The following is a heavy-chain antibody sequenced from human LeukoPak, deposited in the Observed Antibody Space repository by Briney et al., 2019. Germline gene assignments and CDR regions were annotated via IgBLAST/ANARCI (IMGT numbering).Heavy chain of an antibody. CDR3: ARDGSHDAFDI. CDR2: IKQDGSEI. J-gene: IGHJ3*02. Sequence: GGSLRLSCAASGFTFSSYWMSWVRQAPGKGLEWVANIKQDGSEIYYVDSVKGRFTISRDNAKNSLYLQMNSLRAEDTAVYYCARDGSHDAFDIWGQGTMVTVSS. V-gene: IGHV3-7*01. CDR1: GFTFSSYW. D-gene: IGHD1-1*01.